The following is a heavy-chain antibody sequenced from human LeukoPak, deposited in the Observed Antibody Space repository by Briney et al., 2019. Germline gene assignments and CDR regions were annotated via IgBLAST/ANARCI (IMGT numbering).Heavy chain of an antibody. D-gene: IGHD1-7*01. Sequence: GAAVKVSRKASGYTFTSYDINWVRQATGQGMEWMGWMNPNSGTTGYAQKFQCRVTMTRNTSIRTAYMELSSPRSEDTAVYYCARELPPNYYYYMDVWGKGTTVTVSS. V-gene: IGHV1-8*02. J-gene: IGHJ6*03. CDR2: MNPNSGTT. CDR1: GYTFTSYD. CDR3: ARELPPNYYYYMDV.